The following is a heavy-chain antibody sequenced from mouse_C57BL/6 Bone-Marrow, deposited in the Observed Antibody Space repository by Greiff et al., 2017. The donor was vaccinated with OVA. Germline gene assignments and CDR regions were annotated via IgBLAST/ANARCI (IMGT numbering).Heavy chain of an antibody. V-gene: IGHV1-74*01. CDR3: AIKGGGYAWFAY. CDR1: GYTFTSYW. J-gene: IGHJ3*01. D-gene: IGHD2-2*01. CDR2: IHPSDSDT. Sequence: QVQLQQPGAELVKPGASVKVSCKASGYTFTSYWMHWVKQRPGQGLEWIGRIHPSDSDTNYNQKFKGKATLTVDKSSSTAYMQLSSLTSEDSAVYYSAIKGGGYAWFAYWGQGTLVTVSA.